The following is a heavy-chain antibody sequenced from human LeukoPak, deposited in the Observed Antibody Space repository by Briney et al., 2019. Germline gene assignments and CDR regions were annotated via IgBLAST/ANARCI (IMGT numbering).Heavy chain of an antibody. CDR2: VTWNSGNI. CDR1: GFTFDAFA. J-gene: IGHJ4*02. V-gene: IGHV3-9*01. D-gene: IGHD2-15*01. Sequence: GGSLRLSCAASGFTFDAFAMYWVRQAPGKGLEWVSGVTWNSGNIDYADSVKGRFTISRDNAKNSLHLQMNSLRAEDTALYYCTKDNGGVFDYWGQGILVTVSS. CDR3: TKDNGGVFDY.